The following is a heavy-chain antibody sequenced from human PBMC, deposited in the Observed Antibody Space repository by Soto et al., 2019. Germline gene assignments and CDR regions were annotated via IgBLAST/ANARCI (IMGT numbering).Heavy chain of an antibody. Sequence: QVTFKESGPTLLKPTQNLTLTCTFSRLSLSTSGVGVGWISQPPGKALAGLALIYWDDDKRNSPSLKSRLNIKKVNSKNQVLLTMTNKDPVETATYFCANSQSIADFSTSYVYYYHSLDVWGQGTTVTVSS. CDR2: IYWDDDK. J-gene: IGHJ6*02. D-gene: IGHD3-3*01. CDR1: RLSLSTSGVG. V-gene: IGHV2-5*02. CDR3: ANSQSIADFSTSYVYYYHSLDV.